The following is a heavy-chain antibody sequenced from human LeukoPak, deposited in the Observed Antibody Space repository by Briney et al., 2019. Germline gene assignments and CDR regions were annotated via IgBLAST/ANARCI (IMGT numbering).Heavy chain of an antibody. V-gene: IGHV3-21*01. CDR3: ATQDDRGAFDY. CDR2: ITSSSSYI. D-gene: IGHD1-1*01. J-gene: IGHJ4*02. Sequence: GGSLRLSCAASGFTFSGYGMNWVRQAPGKGLEWVSSITSSSSYIYYSDSVKGRFTITRDNAKNSPYLQMKSLRAEDTAVYYCATQDDRGAFDYWGQGTLVTVSS. CDR1: GFTFSGYG.